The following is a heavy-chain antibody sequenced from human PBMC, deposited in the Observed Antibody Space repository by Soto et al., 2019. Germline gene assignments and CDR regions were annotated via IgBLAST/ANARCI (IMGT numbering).Heavy chain of an antibody. D-gene: IGHD6-13*01. Sequence: QVQLVESGGGVVQPGRSLRLSCAASGFTFSSYGMHWVRQAPGKGLEWVAVISYDGSNKYYADSVKGRFTISRDNSKNTLYPQMNSLRAQDTAVYFCAKESGSSWYTRLFDYWGQGTLVTVSS. V-gene: IGHV3-30*18. CDR1: GFTFSSYG. J-gene: IGHJ4*02. CDR3: AKESGSSWYTRLFDY. CDR2: ISYDGSNK.